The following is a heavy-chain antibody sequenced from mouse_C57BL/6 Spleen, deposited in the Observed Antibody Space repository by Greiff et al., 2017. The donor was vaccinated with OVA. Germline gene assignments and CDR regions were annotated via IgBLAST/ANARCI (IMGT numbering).Heavy chain of an antibody. CDR3: VIYYDFYGEAWFAY. D-gene: IGHD2-4*01. J-gene: IGHJ3*01. CDR1: GYTFTSYW. V-gene: IGHV1-52*01. Sequence: VKLQQPGAELVRPGSSVKLSCKASGYTFTSYWMHWVKQRPIQGLEWIGNIDPSDSETHYNQKFKDKATLTVDKSSSTAYMQLSSLTSEDSAVYYCVIYYDFYGEAWFAYWGQGTLVTVSA. CDR2: IDPSDSET.